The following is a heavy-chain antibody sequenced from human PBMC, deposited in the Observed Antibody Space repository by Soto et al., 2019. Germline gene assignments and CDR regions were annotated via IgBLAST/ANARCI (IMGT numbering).Heavy chain of an antibody. D-gene: IGHD2-15*01. CDR2: IYNGGST. CDR3: GRDRIPTGSDV. J-gene: IGHJ6*02. Sequence: EVQLVESGGGLVQPGGSLRLSCAASGFTVSSNYMSWVRQAPGKGLEWVSVIYNGGSTYYADYVKGRFTISRDNANNTLYLQMNSLIAEDTAVYYCGRDRIPTGSDVWGQVTTVTVSS. V-gene: IGHV3-66*01. CDR1: GFTVSSNY.